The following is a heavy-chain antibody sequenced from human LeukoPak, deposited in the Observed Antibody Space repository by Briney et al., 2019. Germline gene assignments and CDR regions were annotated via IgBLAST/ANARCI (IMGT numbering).Heavy chain of an antibody. CDR2: IKEDGSEK. J-gene: IGHJ5*02. V-gene: IGHV3-7*01. Sequence: PGGSLRLSCAASGFSFTSYWMSWVRQAPGKGLEWVANIKEDGSEKYYVDSVTGRFTISRDNAKNSLYLQMNSLRAEDAAVYYCARDRISAISRGWFDPWGQGTLVTVSS. CDR3: ARDRISAISRGWFDP. CDR1: GFSFTSYW. D-gene: IGHD2-21*01.